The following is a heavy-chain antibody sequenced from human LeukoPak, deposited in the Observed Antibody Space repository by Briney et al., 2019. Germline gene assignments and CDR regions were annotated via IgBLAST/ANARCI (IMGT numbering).Heavy chain of an antibody. V-gene: IGHV4-4*02. D-gene: IGHD3-10*01. CDR3: ARAPLGDYYGSGSVIDY. CDR1: GGFISSSNW. J-gene: IGHJ4*02. Sequence: PSETLSLTCAVSGGFISSSNWWSWVRQPPGKGLEWIGEIYHSGSTNYNPSLKSRVTISVDKSKNQFSLKLSSVTAADTAVYYCARAPLGDYYGSGSVIDYWGQGTLVTVSS. CDR2: IYHSGST.